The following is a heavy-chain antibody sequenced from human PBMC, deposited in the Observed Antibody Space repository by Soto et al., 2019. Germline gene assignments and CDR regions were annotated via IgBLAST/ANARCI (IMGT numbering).Heavy chain of an antibody. Sequence: QVQLVQSGAEVKKPWASVKVSCKASGYTFTSYGISWVRQAPVQGLEWMGWISAYNGNTNYAQKLQGRVTMTTDTSTSTAYMELRSLRSDDTAVYYCEGHSSSWYYFDYWGQGTLVTVSS. D-gene: IGHD6-13*01. CDR1: GYTFTSYG. CDR2: ISAYNGNT. CDR3: EGHSSSWYYFDY. J-gene: IGHJ4*02. V-gene: IGHV1-18*01.